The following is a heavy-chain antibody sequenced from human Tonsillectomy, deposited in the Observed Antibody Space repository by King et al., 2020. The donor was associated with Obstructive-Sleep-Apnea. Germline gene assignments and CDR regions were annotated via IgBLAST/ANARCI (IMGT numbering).Heavy chain of an antibody. CDR2: IRSKAYGGTT. Sequence: GQLVQSGGGLVQPGRSLRLSCTASGFTFGDYAMSWFRQAPGKGLEWVGFIRSKAYGGTTEYAASVKGRFTISRDDSKSIAYLQMNSLKTEDTAVYYCTRDDPCGSTSCYTYYYYGMDVWGQGTTVTVSS. CDR1: GFTFGDYA. V-gene: IGHV3-49*03. J-gene: IGHJ6*02. CDR3: TRDDPCGSTSCYTYYYYGMDV. D-gene: IGHD2-2*02.